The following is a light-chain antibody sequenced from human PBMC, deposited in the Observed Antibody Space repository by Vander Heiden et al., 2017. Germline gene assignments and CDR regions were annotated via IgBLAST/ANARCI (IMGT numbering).Light chain of an antibody. V-gene: IGLV2-14*03. Sequence: QSAPTQPASSSVSPGQSITISCAGTSSDVGNNNDVSWYQQHPGKAHKLVIYNVTNRPAGVSNRFSGAKSGNTASLTISGLQPEDEADYYCSSYTSSSTQVFGTGTKVTVL. CDR1: SSDVGNNND. CDR3: SSYTSSSTQV. J-gene: IGLJ1*01. CDR2: NVT.